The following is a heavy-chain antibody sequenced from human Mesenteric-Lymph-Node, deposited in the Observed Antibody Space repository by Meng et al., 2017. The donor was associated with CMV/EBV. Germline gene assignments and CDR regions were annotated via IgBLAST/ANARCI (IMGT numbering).Heavy chain of an antibody. Sequence: GSLRLSCTVSDGSISSSRYYWGWIRQPPGKGLEWIGSIYYSGSTYYNPSLKSRVTISVDTSKNQFSLKLSSVTAADTAVYYCARAAGNKWNYYYYGMDVWGQGTTVTVSS. V-gene: IGHV4-39*07. J-gene: IGHJ6*02. CDR1: DGSISSSRYY. CDR2: IYYSGST. D-gene: IGHD2/OR15-2a*01. CDR3: ARAAGNKWNYYYYGMDV.